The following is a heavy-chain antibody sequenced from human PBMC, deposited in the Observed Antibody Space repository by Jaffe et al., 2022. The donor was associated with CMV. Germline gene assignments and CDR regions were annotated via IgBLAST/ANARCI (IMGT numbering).Heavy chain of an antibody. V-gene: IGHV4-34*01. CDR1: GGSFSGYY. J-gene: IGHJ4*02. CDR3: ARVGRRTGTPSILDY. CDR2: INHSGST. Sequence: QVQLQQWGAGLLKPSETLSLTCAVYGGSFSGYYWSWIRQPPGKGLEWIGEINHSGSTNYNPSLKSRVTISVDTSKNQFSLKLSSVTAADTAVYYCARVGRRTGTPSILDYWGQGTLVTVSS. D-gene: IGHD1-1*01.